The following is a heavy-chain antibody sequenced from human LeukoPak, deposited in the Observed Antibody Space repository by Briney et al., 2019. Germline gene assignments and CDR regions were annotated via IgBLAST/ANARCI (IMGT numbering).Heavy chain of an antibody. D-gene: IGHD1-26*01. J-gene: IGHJ3*02. V-gene: IGHV4-38-2*02. CDR2: IYHSGST. Sequence: SETLSLTCTVSGYSISSGYYWGWIRQPPGKGLEWIGSIYHSGSTYYSPSLKSRVTISVDRSKNQFSLKLSSVTAADTAVYYCARRRIVGATDAFDIWGQGTMVTVSS. CDR1: GYSISSGYY. CDR3: ARRRIVGATDAFDI.